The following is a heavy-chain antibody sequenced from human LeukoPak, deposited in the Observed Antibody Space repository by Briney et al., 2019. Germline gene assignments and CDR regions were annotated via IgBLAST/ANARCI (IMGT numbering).Heavy chain of an antibody. CDR1: GFTFSSYG. CDR2: ISYDGSNK. D-gene: IGHD3-3*01. Sequence: PGGSLRLSCAASGFTFSSYGMHWVRQAPGKGLEWVAVISYDGSNKYYADSVKGRFTISRDNSKNTLYLQMNSLRAEDMAVYYCAKDHRYYDFWSGWDAFDIWGQGTMVTVSS. J-gene: IGHJ3*02. CDR3: AKDHRYYDFWSGWDAFDI. V-gene: IGHV3-30*18.